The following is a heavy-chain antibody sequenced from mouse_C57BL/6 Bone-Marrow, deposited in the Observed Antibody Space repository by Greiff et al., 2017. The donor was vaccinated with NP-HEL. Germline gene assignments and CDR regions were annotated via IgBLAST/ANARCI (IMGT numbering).Heavy chain of an antibody. CDR1: GYTFTSYN. V-gene: IGHV1-12*01. Sequence: LQQSGAELVRPGASVSMSCKASGYTFTSYNMHWVKQTPRQGLEWIGAIYPGNGDTSYNQKFKGKATLTVDKSSSIAYMQLSILTSEDSAVYFCARERIYDGSPDYWGQGTTLTVSS. CDR2: IYPGNGDT. CDR3: ARERIYDGSPDY. J-gene: IGHJ2*01. D-gene: IGHD2-3*01.